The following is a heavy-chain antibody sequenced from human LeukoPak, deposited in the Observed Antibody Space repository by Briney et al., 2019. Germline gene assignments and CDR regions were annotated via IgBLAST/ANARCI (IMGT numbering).Heavy chain of an antibody. J-gene: IGHJ6*02. Sequence: GRSLRLSCAASGFTFTTYGMHWVRQAPGKGLEWLAVIWYDGDRKYYADSVKGRFTISGDKSKNTLYLEMNSLGGDDTAVYYCARGKIRMLGCYDYYYGMDVWGQGTTVTVSS. D-gene: IGHD2/OR15-2a*01. CDR2: IWYDGDRK. V-gene: IGHV3-33*01. CDR3: ARGKIRMLGCYDYYYGMDV. CDR1: GFTFTTYG.